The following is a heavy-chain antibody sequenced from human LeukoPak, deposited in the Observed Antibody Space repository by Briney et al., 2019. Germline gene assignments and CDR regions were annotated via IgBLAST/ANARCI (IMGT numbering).Heavy chain of an antibody. CDR3: ARGRHYYDSSDYYYEGDAFDI. CDR2: INPSGGSN. Sequence: ASVKVSCKASGDTFTSYYMHWVRQAPGQGLEWMGIINPSGGSNTYAQKFQGRVTMTRDMSTSTVYMELSSLRSEDTAVYYCARGRHYYDSSDYYYEGDAFDIWGQGTMVTVSS. D-gene: IGHD3-22*01. V-gene: IGHV1-46*01. CDR1: GDTFTSYY. J-gene: IGHJ3*02.